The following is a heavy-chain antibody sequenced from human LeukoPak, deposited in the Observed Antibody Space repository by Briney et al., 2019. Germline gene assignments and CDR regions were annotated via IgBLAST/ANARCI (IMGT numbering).Heavy chain of an antibody. CDR1: GDSVSSNSVT. V-gene: IGHV6-1*01. Sequence: SQTLSLTCAISGDSVSSNSVTWNWIRQSPSRGLEWLGRTYYRSTWYNDYAVSVRGRITVNPDTSKNQFSLHLNSVTPEGTAVYYCAGYSYGVRPSWGQGTLVTVSS. D-gene: IGHD5-18*01. J-gene: IGHJ5*02. CDR3: AGYSYGVRPS. CDR2: TYYRSTWYN.